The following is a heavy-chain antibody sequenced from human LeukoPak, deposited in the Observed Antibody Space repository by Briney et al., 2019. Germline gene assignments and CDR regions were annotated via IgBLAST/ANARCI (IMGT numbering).Heavy chain of an antibody. Sequence: GGSLRLACAASAFTFSNYGMLWVRQAPDQGLEWVAVISFDGSNKYYSDSVKGRFTISRDSSKNTLYLQMNSLRAADTAVYYCARGSGYSYAFTGRERTKSRLDYWGQGTLVTVSS. CDR1: AFTFSNYG. J-gene: IGHJ4*02. V-gene: IGHV3-30*03. D-gene: IGHD5-18*01. CDR2: ISFDGSNK. CDR3: ARGSGYSYAFTGRERTKSRLDY.